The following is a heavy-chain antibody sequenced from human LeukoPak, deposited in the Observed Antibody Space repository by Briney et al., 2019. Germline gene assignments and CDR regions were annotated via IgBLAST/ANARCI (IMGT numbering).Heavy chain of an antibody. D-gene: IGHD3-3*01. Sequence: ASVKVSCKASGYTFTSFDINWVRQATGQGLEWMGWMNPDSANTGYAPKFQGRVTMTRNTSISTAYMELSSVTSEDTAVYYCARGQRFLEWAGAWYYHGMDVWGQGATVTVSS. CDR3: ARGQRFLEWAGAWYYHGMDV. CDR1: GYTFTSFD. J-gene: IGHJ6*02. CDR2: MNPDSANT. V-gene: IGHV1-8*01.